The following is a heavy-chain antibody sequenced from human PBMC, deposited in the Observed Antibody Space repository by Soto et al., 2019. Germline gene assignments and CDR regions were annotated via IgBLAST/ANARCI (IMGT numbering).Heavy chain of an antibody. V-gene: IGHV2-5*01. CDR3: AHSGIQLWTPYFDY. CDR1: GFSLSTSGAG. CDR2: IHWNDDN. Sequence: ASGPTLVNPTQTLTLTCTFSGFSLSTSGAGVGWIRQPPGKALEWLALIHWNDDNRYSPVLRGRLTFTKDTSKNQVVLTMTNMDPVDTATYYCAHSGIQLWTPYFDYWGQGXLVTVSS. D-gene: IGHD5-18*01. J-gene: IGHJ4*02.